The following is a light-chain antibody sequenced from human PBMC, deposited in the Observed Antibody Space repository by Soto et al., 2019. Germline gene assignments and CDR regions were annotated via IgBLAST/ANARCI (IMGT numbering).Light chain of an antibody. CDR1: SSDVGGYNY. V-gene: IGLV2-14*01. Sequence: QSVLTQPASVSGSPGQSITISCTGTSSDVGGYNYVSWYQQHPGKAPKLMIYEVSNRPSGVSNRFSGSKSGNTASLTISGLQAEDEADYYCSSYTSSSIGVFGTGTKVTVL. CDR3: SSYTSSSIGV. CDR2: EVS. J-gene: IGLJ1*01.